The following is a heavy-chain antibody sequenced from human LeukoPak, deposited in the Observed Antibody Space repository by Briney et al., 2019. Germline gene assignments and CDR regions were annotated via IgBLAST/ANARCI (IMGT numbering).Heavy chain of an antibody. V-gene: IGHV3-48*04. CDR1: GFTFSSYS. CDR3: ARDALALWFGEFPNNGMDV. J-gene: IGHJ6*02. D-gene: IGHD3-10*01. CDR2: ISSSGSTI. Sequence: PGGSLRLSCTASGFTFSSYSMNWVRQAPGKGLEWVSYISSSGSTIYYADSVKGRFTISRDNAKNSLYLQMNSLRAEDTAVYYCARDALALWFGEFPNNGMDVWGQGTTVTVSS.